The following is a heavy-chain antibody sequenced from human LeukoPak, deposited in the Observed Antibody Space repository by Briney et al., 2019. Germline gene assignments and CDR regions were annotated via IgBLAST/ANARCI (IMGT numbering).Heavy chain of an antibody. CDR1: GGSVSGYY. V-gene: IGHV4-34*01. CDR2: INHSGST. Sequence: PSETLSLTCAVYGGSVSGYYWSWIRQPPGKGLEWIGEINHSGSTNYNPSLKSRVTISVDTSKNQFSLKLSSVTAADTAVYYCARGRPYDYVWGSYRFSGGNWFDPWGQGTLVTVSS. D-gene: IGHD3-16*02. CDR3: ARGRPYDYVWGSYRFSGGNWFDP. J-gene: IGHJ5*02.